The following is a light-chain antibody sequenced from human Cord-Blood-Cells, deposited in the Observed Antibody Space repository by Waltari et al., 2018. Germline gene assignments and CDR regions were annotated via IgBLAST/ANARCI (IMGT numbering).Light chain of an antibody. Sequence: PATLSFSPGERATLSSPGTTLHVGFYHYVSFDQPHPGKAPKLMIYDVSKRTSGVSNRFSGSKSGNTASLTISGLQAEDEADYYCSSYTSSSTVVFGGGTKLTVL. V-gene: IGLV2-14*01. CDR1: TLHVGFYHY. CDR3: SSYTSSSTVV. J-gene: IGLJ2*01. CDR2: DVS.